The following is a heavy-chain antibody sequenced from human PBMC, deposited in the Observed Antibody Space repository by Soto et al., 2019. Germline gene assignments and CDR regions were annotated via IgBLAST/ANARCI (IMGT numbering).Heavy chain of an antibody. V-gene: IGHV1-46*01. D-gene: IGHD6-19*01. CDR1: GYTFTSYY. CDR3: ARDSYGGSGWYLGNNWFDP. CDR2: INPSGGST. Sequence: ASVKVSCKASGYTFTSYYMHWVRQAPGQGLEWMGIINPSGGSTSYAQKFQGRVTMTRDTSTSTVYMELSSLRSEDTAVYYCARDSYGGSGWYLGNNWFDPWGQGTLVTVSS. J-gene: IGHJ5*02.